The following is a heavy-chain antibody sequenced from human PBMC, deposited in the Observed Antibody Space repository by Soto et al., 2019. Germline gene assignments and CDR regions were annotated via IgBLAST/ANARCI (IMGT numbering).Heavy chain of an antibody. CDR2: SITDNGKT. Sequence: QVQLVQCGAEVRKPGASVNISLRASGLSFVYNLLNWLRKPPDKTLEWMGWSITDNGKTNYSQTFQGRVPISRHLSASIAYVEVSDLTSEDTAVYYWARDILSVGPRAKDAFDVWGQGKVVTVSS. D-gene: IGHD2-8*02. V-gene: IGHV1-3*04. J-gene: IGHJ3*01. CDR3: ARDILSVGPRAKDAFDV. CDR1: GLSFVYNL.